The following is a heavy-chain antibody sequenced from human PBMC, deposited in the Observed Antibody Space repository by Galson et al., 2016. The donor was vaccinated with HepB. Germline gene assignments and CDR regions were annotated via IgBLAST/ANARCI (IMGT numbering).Heavy chain of an antibody. V-gene: IGHV3-23*01. CDR2: ITSGGGTT. Sequence: SLRLSCAGSAFSTYYMSWVRQAPGKGMEWVSAITSGGGTTYYADSVRGRFTISRDNSMNTLFLQMNNLAADDTAVYYCAKRNSYDNGGRYFDFWGQGTLVTVSS. CDR1: AFSTYY. J-gene: IGHJ4*02. D-gene: IGHD3-22*01. CDR3: AKRNSYDNGGRYFDF.